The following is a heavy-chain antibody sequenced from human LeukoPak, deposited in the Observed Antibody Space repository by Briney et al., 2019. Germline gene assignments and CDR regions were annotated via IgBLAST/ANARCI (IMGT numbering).Heavy chain of an antibody. D-gene: IGHD2-2*01. J-gene: IGHJ4*02. CDR3: ATERRGYCSSTSCSNFDY. CDR1: GYTFTSYY. CDR2: INPSGGST. V-gene: IGHV1-46*03. Sequence: ASVKVSCKASGYTFTSYYMHWVRQVPGQGLEWMGIINPSGGSTSYAQKFQGRVTMTRDMSTSTVYMELSSLRSEDMAVYYCATERRGYCSSTSCSNFDYWGQGTLVTVSS.